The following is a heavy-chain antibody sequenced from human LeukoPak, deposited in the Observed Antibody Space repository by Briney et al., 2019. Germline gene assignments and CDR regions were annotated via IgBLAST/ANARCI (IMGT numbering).Heavy chain of an antibody. Sequence: GGSLRLSCAASGFSFSNYGMNWVRQAPGKGLEWVGFIRINSSHKNYADSVTGRFTISRDNSDNTLYLKMNSHRPENTAEYYCAKDSYDYSSGSYFYYYYYMDVWGKGTTVTISS. CDR1: GFSFSNYG. CDR2: IRINSSHK. D-gene: IGHD3-10*01. CDR3: AKDSYDYSSGSYFYYYYYMDV. J-gene: IGHJ6*03. V-gene: IGHV3-30*02.